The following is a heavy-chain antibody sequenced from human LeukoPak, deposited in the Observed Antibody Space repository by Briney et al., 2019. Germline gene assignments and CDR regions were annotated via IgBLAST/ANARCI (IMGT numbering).Heavy chain of an antibody. D-gene: IGHD6-6*01. CDR3: ARDPGAAPPYYYYYMDV. CDR2: INPSGGST. Sequence: ASVKVSCKASGYTFTSHYMHWVRQAPGQGLEWMGIINPSGGSTSYAQKFQGRVTMTRDVSTSTVYMELSSLRSEDTAVYYCARDPGAAPPYYYYYMDVWGKGTTVTVSS. V-gene: IGHV1-46*01. J-gene: IGHJ6*03. CDR1: GYTFTSHY.